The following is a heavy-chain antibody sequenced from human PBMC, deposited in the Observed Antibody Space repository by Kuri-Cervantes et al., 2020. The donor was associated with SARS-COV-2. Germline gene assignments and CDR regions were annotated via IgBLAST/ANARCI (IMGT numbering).Heavy chain of an antibody. J-gene: IGHJ4*02. V-gene: IGHV3-30*03. CDR3: VRDGDHWNFDY. CDR2: ISYDGRNK. CDR1: GFTFSSYG. D-gene: IGHD1-1*01. Sequence: GESLKISCAASGFTFSSYGTHWVRQAPGKGLEWVALISYDGRNKYYVDSVKGRFTVSRDNAKNMLFLQMNSLRAEDTAVYYCVRDGDHWNFDYWGQGTLVTVSS.